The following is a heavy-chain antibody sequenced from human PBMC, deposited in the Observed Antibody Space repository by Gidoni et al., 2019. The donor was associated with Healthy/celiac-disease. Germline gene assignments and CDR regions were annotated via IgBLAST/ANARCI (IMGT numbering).Heavy chain of an antibody. D-gene: IGHD3-22*01. V-gene: IGHV3-7*01. Sequence: EVQLVESGGGLVQPGGSVRLSCAAPGFTFSSYWRSWVRQDPGKGLEWVANIKKEGSEKYYVESVKGRFTISRDNAKNSLYLQMNSLRAEDTAVYYCARDYYDSNDYWGQGTLVTVSS. CDR2: IKKEGSEK. CDR1: GFTFSSYW. CDR3: ARDYYDSNDY. J-gene: IGHJ4*02.